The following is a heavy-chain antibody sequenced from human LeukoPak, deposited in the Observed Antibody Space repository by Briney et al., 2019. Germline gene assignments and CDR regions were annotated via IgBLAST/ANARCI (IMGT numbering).Heavy chain of an antibody. CDR3: AKARGPVGGLEYYFDY. CDR2: ISWNSGSI. Sequence: PGRSLRLSCAASGFTFDDYAMHWVRQAPGKGLEWVSGISWNSGSIGYADSVKGRFTISRDNAKNSLYLQMNSLRAEDTALYYCAKARGPVGGLEYYFDYWGQGTLVTVSS. D-gene: IGHD1-26*01. V-gene: IGHV3-9*01. J-gene: IGHJ4*02. CDR1: GFTFDDYA.